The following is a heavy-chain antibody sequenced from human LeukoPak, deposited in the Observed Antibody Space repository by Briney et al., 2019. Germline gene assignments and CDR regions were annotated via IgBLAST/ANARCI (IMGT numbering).Heavy chain of an antibody. CDR2: ISGSGAST. CDR1: GFTFSTNA. CDR3: AKDVGKWESLHFFDY. J-gene: IGHJ4*02. D-gene: IGHD1-26*01. Sequence: GGSLRLSCLTSGFTFSTNAMSWVRQAPGKGLEWISGISGSGASTYCADSVTGRFTISRNNSRNTLYLQMNSLRGDDTAVYYCAKDVGKWESLHFFDYWGQGTLVTVSS. V-gene: IGHV3-23*01.